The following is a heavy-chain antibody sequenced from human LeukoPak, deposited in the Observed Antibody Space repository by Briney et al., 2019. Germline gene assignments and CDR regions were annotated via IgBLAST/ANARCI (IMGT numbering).Heavy chain of an antibody. D-gene: IGHD6-6*01. CDR3: AGSPWDNYSSSSTADCWFDP. Sequence: PSETLSLTCTVSDGSISSSSYYWGWIRQPPGKGLEWIGSIYYSGSTYYNPSLKSRVTISVDTSKNQFSLKLSSVTAADTAVYYCAGSPWDNYSSSSTADCWFDPWGQGTLVTVSS. V-gene: IGHV4-39*07. CDR2: IYYSGST. CDR1: DGSISSSSYY. J-gene: IGHJ5*02.